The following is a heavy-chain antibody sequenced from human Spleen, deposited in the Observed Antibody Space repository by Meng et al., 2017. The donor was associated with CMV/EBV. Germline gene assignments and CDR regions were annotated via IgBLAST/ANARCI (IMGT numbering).Heavy chain of an antibody. D-gene: IGHD1-26*01. V-gene: IGHV3-73*01. CDR1: GFTFSGSA. CDR3: AREEEWELYYYYGMDV. CDR2: IRSKANSYAT. Sequence: GESLKISCAASGFTFSGSAMHWVRQASGKGLEWVGPIRSKANSYATAYAASVKGRFTISRDNAKNSLYLQMNSLRAEDTAVYYCAREEEWELYYYYGMDVWGQGTTVTVSS. J-gene: IGHJ6*02.